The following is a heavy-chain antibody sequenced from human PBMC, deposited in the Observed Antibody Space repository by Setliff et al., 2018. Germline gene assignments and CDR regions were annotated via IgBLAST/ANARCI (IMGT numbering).Heavy chain of an antibody. D-gene: IGHD1-26*01. V-gene: IGHV3-11*04. CDR1: GFSFSDNY. Sequence: GGSLRLSCAASGFSFSDNYMHWIRHAPGNGLEWVASLSSTGISIAYTDSVKGRFIISRDNANNSLSLKMNSLSVEDTAVYYCVRDVAGGSHSTYFDYWGQGTLVTAPQ. CDR3: VRDVAGGSHSTYFDY. CDR2: LSSTGISI. J-gene: IGHJ4*02.